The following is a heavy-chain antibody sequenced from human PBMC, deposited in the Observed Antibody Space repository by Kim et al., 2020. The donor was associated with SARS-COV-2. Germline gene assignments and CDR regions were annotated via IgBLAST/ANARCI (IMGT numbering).Heavy chain of an antibody. CDR2: TYHTGAI. V-gene: IGHV4-30-4*01. CDR1: GDSISGSNDY. Sequence: SETLSLTCNVSGDSISGSNDYWSWIRQPPGKGLEWIGYTYHTGAIYYNPSLESRVSISVDTSKNQFSLRLNSVTAADTAVYFCARTATYSLSYFDCWGQG. J-gene: IGHJ4*02. CDR3: ARTATYSLSYFDC. D-gene: IGHD5-12*01.